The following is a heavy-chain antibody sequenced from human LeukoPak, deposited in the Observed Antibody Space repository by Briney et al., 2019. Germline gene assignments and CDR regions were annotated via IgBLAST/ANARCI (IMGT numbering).Heavy chain of an antibody. V-gene: IGHV4-4*07. Sequence: PSETLSLTCSVSGGSITSYYLSWIRQPAGKGLEWIGRIYSGTTTYNPSLKSRVTMSLDTSKNQVSLTLTSVTAADTAVYYCARHKKRDTAMVGDTPSNWFDPWGQGTLVTVSS. CDR3: ARHKKRDTAMVGDTPSNWFDP. CDR1: GGSITSYY. D-gene: IGHD5-18*01. CDR2: IYSGTT. J-gene: IGHJ5*02.